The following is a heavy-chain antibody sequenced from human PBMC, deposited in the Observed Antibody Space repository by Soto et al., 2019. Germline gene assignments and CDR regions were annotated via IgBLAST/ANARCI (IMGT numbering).Heavy chain of an antibody. J-gene: IGHJ4*01. Sequence: GGSLRLSCAASGFTFSDAWINWVRQAPGKGLEWVGRIKSKTDGGTTDYAAPVKGRFAISRDDSNNMVYLQMNSLKIEDTAVYYCTTDSYSTIIIVRFDYWGHGTLVTVSS. D-gene: IGHD3-22*01. CDR1: GFTFSDAW. V-gene: IGHV3-15*07. CDR2: IKSKTDGGTT. CDR3: TTDSYSTIIIVRFDY.